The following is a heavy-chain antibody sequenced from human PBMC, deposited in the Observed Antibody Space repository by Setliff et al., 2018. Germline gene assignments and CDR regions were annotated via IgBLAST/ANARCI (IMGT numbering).Heavy chain of an antibody. D-gene: IGHD1-26*01. CDR2: ISPSGST. J-gene: IGHJ4*02. Sequence: LSLTCTVSGASVGSGGYYWIWIRQPAGKGLEWIGHISPSGSTNYNPSLRSRITISLDTSKNHFSLKLSFVTAADTAVYYCARHPSSGSYYGGSIFYFDDWGPGILVTVSS. CDR1: GASVGSGGYY. CDR3: ARHPSSGSYYGGSIFYFDD. V-gene: IGHV4-61*09.